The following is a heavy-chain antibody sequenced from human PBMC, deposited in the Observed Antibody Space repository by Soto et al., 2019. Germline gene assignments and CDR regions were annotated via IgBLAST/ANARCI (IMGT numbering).Heavy chain of an antibody. CDR2: ISGYNGDT. CDR3: AKNGQPPYYYYGLDV. Sequence: ASVEASSKASGYSFSSYGISWARHAPVQGLEWMGWISGYNGDTKYAQKVQGRVNMTIDTSTYTAYMELRSLTSDDTAIYYCAKNGQPPYYYYGLDVWGQGTSVTVSS. J-gene: IGHJ6*02. V-gene: IGHV1-18*01. D-gene: IGHD2-8*01. CDR1: GYSFSSYG.